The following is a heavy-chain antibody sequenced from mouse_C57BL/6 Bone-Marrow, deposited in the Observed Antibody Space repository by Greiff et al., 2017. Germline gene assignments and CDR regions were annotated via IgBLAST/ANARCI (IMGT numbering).Heavy chain of an antibody. V-gene: IGHV1-64*01. CDR1: GYTFTSYW. D-gene: IGHD1-1*02. CDR3: AREGLSAMDY. Sequence: QVQLQQPGAELVKPGASVKLSCKASGYTFTSYWMHWVKQRPGQGLEWIGMIHPNSGSTNYNEKFKSKATLPVDKSSNTAYMQLSSLTSEDSAVYYCAREGLSAMDYWGQGTSVTVSS. J-gene: IGHJ4*01. CDR2: IHPNSGST.